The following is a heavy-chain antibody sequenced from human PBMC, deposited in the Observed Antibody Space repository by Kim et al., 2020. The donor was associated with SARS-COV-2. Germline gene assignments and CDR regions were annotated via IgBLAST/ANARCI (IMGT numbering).Heavy chain of an antibody. CDR2: IYYSGST. CDR1: GGSISSSSYY. D-gene: IGHD2-2*01. Sequence: SETLSLTCTVSGGSISSSSYYWGWIRQPPGKGLEWIGSIYYSGSTYYNPSLKSRVTISVDTSKNQFSLKLSSVTAADTAVYYCARQPRQLLVLDIWGQGTMVTVSS. V-gene: IGHV4-39*01. CDR3: ARQPRQLLVLDI. J-gene: IGHJ3*02.